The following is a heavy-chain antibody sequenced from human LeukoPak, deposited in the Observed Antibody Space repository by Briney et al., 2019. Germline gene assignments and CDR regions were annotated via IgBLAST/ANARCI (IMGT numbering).Heavy chain of an antibody. V-gene: IGHV3-23*01. Sequence: GGSLRLSCAVSGFSFSNYAMSWVRQFPGKGLGWVSGISGTGGNTYYADSVKGRFTISRDNSKNMLYLQMNTLTAEDTAIYFCAKDFESMWQQPSDHWGQGTPVTVSS. CDR3: AKDFESMWQQPSDH. CDR2: ISGTGGNT. J-gene: IGHJ4*02. CDR1: GFSFSNYA. D-gene: IGHD1/OR15-1a*01.